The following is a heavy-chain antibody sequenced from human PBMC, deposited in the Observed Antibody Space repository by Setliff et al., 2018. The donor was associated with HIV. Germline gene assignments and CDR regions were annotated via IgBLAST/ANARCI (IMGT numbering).Heavy chain of an antibody. Sequence: PSETLSLTYTVSGGSVTSYYWSWIRQSPEKGLEWIGYIYHTGITNYNPSLKSRLSTSIDTSKNQFSLSLRSVTAADTAVYYCARGSWKDGAQGYFFDHWGQGTLVTVSS. J-gene: IGHJ4*02. CDR3: ARGSWKDGAQGYFFDH. D-gene: IGHD1-1*01. CDR2: IYHTGIT. V-gene: IGHV4-59*02. CDR1: GGSVTSYY.